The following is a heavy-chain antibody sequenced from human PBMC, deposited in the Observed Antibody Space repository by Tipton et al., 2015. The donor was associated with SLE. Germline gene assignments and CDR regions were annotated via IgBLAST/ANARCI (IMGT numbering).Heavy chain of an antibody. J-gene: IGHJ3*01. CDR3: ARIVDNSSDL. Sequence: SLRLSCAASGFAVTSYYMNWVCQAPGRGLEWVSLIYKTGGTHYADSVEGRFTLSRDNFNNTLYLQMNSLKPEDTAIYYCARIVDNSSDLWGQGTMVTVSS. CDR1: GFAVTSYY. CDR2: IYKTGGT. D-gene: IGHD3-22*01. V-gene: IGHV3-53*05.